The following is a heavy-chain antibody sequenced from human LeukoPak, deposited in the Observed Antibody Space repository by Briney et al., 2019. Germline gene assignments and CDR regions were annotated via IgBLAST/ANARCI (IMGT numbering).Heavy chain of an antibody. J-gene: IGHJ4*02. Sequence: GGSLRLSCTASGFTFGDYAMSWVRQAPGKGLEWVGFIRSKAYGRSTEYAASVKGRFTMSRDDSKNTLYLQMNSLKTEDTAVYYCTTGRTVTTDWGQGTLVTVSS. CDR3: TTGRTVTTD. CDR2: IRSKAYGRST. D-gene: IGHD4-17*01. CDR1: GFTFGDYA. V-gene: IGHV3-49*04.